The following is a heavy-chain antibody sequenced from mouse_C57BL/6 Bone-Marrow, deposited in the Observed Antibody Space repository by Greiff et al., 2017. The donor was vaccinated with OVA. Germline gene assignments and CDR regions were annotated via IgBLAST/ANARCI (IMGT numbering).Heavy chain of an antibody. J-gene: IGHJ4*01. CDR2: IWGDGGT. CDR1: GFSLTSYG. D-gene: IGHD2-5*01. Sequence: VKLVESGPGLVAPSQSLSITCTVSGFSLTSYGVSWVRQPPGKGLEWLGVIWGDGGTNYHSALISRLSICKENSQGQFSLKLNMLQTDDTATYYCAKQGNSNYPYYYAMDYWGQGTLVTVSA. V-gene: IGHV2-3*01. CDR3: AKQGNSNYPYYYAMDY.